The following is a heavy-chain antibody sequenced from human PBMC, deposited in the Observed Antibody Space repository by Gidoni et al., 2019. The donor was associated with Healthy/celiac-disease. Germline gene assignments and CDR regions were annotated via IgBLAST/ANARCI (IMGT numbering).Heavy chain of an antibody. J-gene: IGHJ4*02. Sequence: QVQLVESGGGVVQPGRSLRLSCAASGFTFRSSAMHWVRQAPGKGLGWVAVISYDGSNKYYADSVKGRFTISRDNSKNTLYLQMNSLRAEDTAVYYCARDTIVVVVAATREIFDYWGQGTLVTVSS. CDR2: ISYDGSNK. D-gene: IGHD2-15*01. CDR3: ARDTIVVVVAATREIFDY. CDR1: GFTFRSSA. V-gene: IGHV3-30-3*01.